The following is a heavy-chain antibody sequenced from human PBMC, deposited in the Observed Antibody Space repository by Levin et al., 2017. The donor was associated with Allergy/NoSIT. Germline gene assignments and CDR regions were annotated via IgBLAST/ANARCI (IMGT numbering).Heavy chain of an antibody. CDR3: TRDAEYDILTGPDY. V-gene: IGHV3-49*03. CDR2: IRSKAYGGTT. D-gene: IGHD3-9*01. Sequence: PGGSLRLSCTASGFTFGDYAMSWFRQAPGKGLEWVGFIRSKAYGGTTEYAASVKGRFTISRDDSKSIAYLQMNSLKTEDTAVYYCTRDAEYDILTGPDYWGQGTLVTVSS. J-gene: IGHJ4*02. CDR1: GFTFGDYA.